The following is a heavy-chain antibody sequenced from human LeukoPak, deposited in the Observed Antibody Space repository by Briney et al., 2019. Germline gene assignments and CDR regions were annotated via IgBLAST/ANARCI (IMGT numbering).Heavy chain of an antibody. CDR3: ARRVGAKGRFDY. D-gene: IGHD1-26*01. J-gene: IGHJ4*02. V-gene: IGHV1-8*01. CDR1: GYTFTSYD. CDR2: MNPNSGNT. Sequence: ASVKVSCKASGYTFTSYDINWVRQATGQGPEWMGWMNPNSGNTGYAQKFQGRVTMTRNTSISTAYMELSSLRSEDTAVYYCARRVGAKGRFDYWGQGTLVTVSS.